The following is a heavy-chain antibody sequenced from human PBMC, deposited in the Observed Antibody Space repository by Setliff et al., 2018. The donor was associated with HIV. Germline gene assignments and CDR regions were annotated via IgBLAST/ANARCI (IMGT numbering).Heavy chain of an antibody. V-gene: IGHV4-59*11. CDR3: ARGDWENRDVDH. J-gene: IGHJ4*02. CDR1: DGSISSRY. Sequence: SETLSLTCTVSDGSISSRYWSWIRQSPGKGLEWIGYVDDTGSTYYNPSLRSRLTISVDTSKNQFSLRLVSVTSADTAVYYCARGDWENRDVDHWGQGTLVTVSS. D-gene: IGHD2-21*02. CDR2: VDDTGST.